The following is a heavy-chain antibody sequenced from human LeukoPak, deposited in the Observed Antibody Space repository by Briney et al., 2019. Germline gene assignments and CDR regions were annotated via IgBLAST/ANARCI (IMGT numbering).Heavy chain of an antibody. Sequence: SETLSLTCTVSGGSISRYYWSWIRQPPGKGLEWIGYIYYSGSTNYNPSLKSRVTISVDTSKNQFSLKLSSVTAADTAVYYCARGYSSSWSYYYYGMDVWGQGTTVTVSS. CDR2: IYYSGST. CDR1: GGSISRYY. V-gene: IGHV4-59*01. J-gene: IGHJ6*02. D-gene: IGHD6-13*01. CDR3: ARGYSSSWSYYYYGMDV.